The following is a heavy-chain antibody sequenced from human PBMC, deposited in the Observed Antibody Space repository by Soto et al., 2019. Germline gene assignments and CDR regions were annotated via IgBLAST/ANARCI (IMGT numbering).Heavy chain of an antibody. Sequence: SETLSLTCTVSGGSISSYYWSWIRQPPGKGLEWIGYIYYSGSTNYNPSLKSRVTISVDTSKNQFSLKLSSVTAADTAVYYCARHGLLWFGDPYSWFDPWGQGTLVTVSS. CDR1: GGSISSYY. CDR3: ARHGLLWFGDPYSWFDP. V-gene: IGHV4-59*08. CDR2: IYYSGST. J-gene: IGHJ5*02. D-gene: IGHD3-10*01.